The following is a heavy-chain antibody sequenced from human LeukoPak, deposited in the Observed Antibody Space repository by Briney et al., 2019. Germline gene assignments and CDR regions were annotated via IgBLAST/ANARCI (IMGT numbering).Heavy chain of an antibody. J-gene: IGHJ2*01. Sequence: SETLSLTCTVSGGSIISYYLSWIRQPPGKGLEWIGNIYYGGSTNYNPSFKSRVTISVATSKNQFSLRLSSVTAADTAVYYCARGLTPGISMAGLRCYFDLWGSGTLVTVSS. V-gene: IGHV4-59*01. CDR2: IYYGGST. D-gene: IGHD6-19*01. CDR1: GGSIISYY. CDR3: ARGLTPGISMAGLRCYFDL.